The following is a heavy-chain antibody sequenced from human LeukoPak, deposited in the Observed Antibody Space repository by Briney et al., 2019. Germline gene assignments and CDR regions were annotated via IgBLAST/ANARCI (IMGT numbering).Heavy chain of an antibody. V-gene: IGHV4-61*01. CDR1: GGSISSRSYY. D-gene: IGHD3-10*01. Sequence: SETLSLTCTVSGGSISSRSYYWSWIRQPPGKGLEWIGYIYYSGSTNYNPSLKSRVTISVDTSKNQFSLKLSSVTAADTAVYYCARDRGLNKFDYWGQGTLVTVSS. J-gene: IGHJ4*02. CDR3: ARDRGLNKFDY. CDR2: IYYSGST.